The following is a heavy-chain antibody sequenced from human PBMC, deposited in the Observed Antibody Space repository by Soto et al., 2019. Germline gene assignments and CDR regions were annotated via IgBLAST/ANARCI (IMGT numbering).Heavy chain of an antibody. CDR3: ARVERGTATTVVDAFDI. CDR1: GGFVSSSSYY. CDR2: MSHSGGT. D-gene: IGHD1-1*01. V-gene: IGHV4-34*01. Sequence: QVQLQQWVAGLLKPSETLSLTCAVYGGFVSSSSYYWSWIRQPPGKGLEWIGEMSHSGGTHFNPSLKSRVTISVDTSMNQFSLKMSSVTAADTALYYCARVERGTATTVVDAFDIWGPGTMVTVSS. J-gene: IGHJ3*02.